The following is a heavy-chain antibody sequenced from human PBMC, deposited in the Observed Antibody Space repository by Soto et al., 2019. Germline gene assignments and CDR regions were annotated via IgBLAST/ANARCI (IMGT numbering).Heavy chain of an antibody. D-gene: IGHD4-17*01. J-gene: IGHJ6*02. CDR3: ARAHYGDYGYGMDV. V-gene: IGHV4-30-2*01. CDR1: GGSISSGGYS. Sequence: SETLSLTCAVSGGSISSGGYSWTWIRQPPGKGLEWIGYIYDSGTTYYNPSLKSRVTISVDRSKNQFSLKLSSVTAADTAVYYCARAHYGDYGYGMDVWGQGTTVTVFS. CDR2: IYDSGTT.